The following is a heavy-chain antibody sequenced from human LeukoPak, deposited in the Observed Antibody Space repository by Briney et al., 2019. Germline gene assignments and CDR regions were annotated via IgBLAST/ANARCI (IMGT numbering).Heavy chain of an antibody. D-gene: IGHD3-10*01. CDR3: ARVYYGSGSHI. J-gene: IGHJ4*02. Sequence: AGGSLRLSCAASGFTFSSYSMNWVRQAPGKGLEWVSYISSSSSTIYYEDSVKGRFTISRDNAKNSLYLQMNSLRAEDTAVYYCARVYYGSGSHIWGQGTLVTVSS. CDR1: GFTFSSYS. V-gene: IGHV3-48*01. CDR2: ISSSSSTI.